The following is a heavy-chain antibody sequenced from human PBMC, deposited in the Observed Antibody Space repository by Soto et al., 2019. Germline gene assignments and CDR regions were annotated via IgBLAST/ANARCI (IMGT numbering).Heavy chain of an antibody. D-gene: IGHD3-10*01. CDR3: ARTYSKYFSGSENDY. V-gene: IGHV1-18*01. CDR2: ISAYNSNT. J-gene: IGHJ4*02. Sequence: ASVKVSCKDSEYIFTNYGISWVRQAPGQGLEWMGWISAYNSNTDYAQWLQGRVTMTTDTSTSTAYMELRSLRSDDTAVYYCARTYSKYFSGSENDYWGKGTLVTVSS. CDR1: EYIFTNYG.